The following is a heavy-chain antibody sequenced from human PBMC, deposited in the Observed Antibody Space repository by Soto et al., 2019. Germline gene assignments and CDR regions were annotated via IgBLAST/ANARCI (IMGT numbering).Heavy chain of an antibody. Sequence: SETLSLTCAVYGGSFSGYYWSWIRQPPGKGLEWIGEINHSGSTNYNPSLKSRVTISVDTSKNQFSLKLSSVTAADTAVYYCAVSSTWYGMDFWGQGPSVTVSS. D-gene: IGHD6-13*01. J-gene: IGHJ6*02. V-gene: IGHV4-34*01. CDR3: AVSSTWYGMDF. CDR1: GGSFSGYY. CDR2: INHSGST.